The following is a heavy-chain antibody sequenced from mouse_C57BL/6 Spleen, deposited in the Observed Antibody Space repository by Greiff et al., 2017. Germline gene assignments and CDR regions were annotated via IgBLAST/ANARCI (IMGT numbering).Heavy chain of an antibody. V-gene: IGHV5-6*01. CDR3: ARLGRFAY. CDR1: GFTFSSYG. D-gene: IGHD4-1*01. J-gene: IGHJ3*01. Sequence: EVMLVESGGDLVKPGGSLKLSCAASGFTFSSYGMSWVRQTPDKRLEWVATISSGGSYTYYPDSVKGRFTISRDNAKNTLYLQMRSLKSEDTAMYYCARLGRFAYWGQGTLVTVSA. CDR2: ISSGGSYT.